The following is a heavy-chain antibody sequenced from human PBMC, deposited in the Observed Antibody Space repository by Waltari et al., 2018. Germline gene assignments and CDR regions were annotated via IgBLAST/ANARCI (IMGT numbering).Heavy chain of an antibody. CDR2: INHNASP. CDR1: GGSFSGYY. V-gene: IGHV4-34*01. Sequence: QVQLLQWGAGLLQPSATLSLTCAVYGGSFSGYYWSWLRQLPGKGLEVLGEINHNASPDYNPSLKSRATISIETSKNQFSLKLDSVTAADTGVYYCARGWLQVAPPYYYYMDVWDRGTAVTVSS. J-gene: IGHJ6*03. D-gene: IGHD6-19*01. CDR3: ARGWLQVAPPYYYYMDV.